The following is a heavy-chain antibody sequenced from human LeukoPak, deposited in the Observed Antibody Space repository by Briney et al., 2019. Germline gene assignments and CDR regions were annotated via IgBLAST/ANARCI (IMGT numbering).Heavy chain of an antibody. V-gene: IGHV1-46*01. CDR3: ARDRTTMVRGVIWFDP. Sequence: WASVKVSCKASGYTFTSYYMHWVRQPPGQGLEWMGLINPSGGSTSYAQKLQGRVTMTRDTSTSTVYMELSSLRSEDTAVYYCARDRTTMVRGVIWFDPWGQGTLVTVSS. CDR2: INPSGGST. J-gene: IGHJ5*02. CDR1: GYTFTSYY. D-gene: IGHD3-10*01.